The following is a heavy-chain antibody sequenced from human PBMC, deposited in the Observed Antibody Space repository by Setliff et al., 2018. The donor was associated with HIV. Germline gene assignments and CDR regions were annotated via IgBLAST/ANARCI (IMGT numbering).Heavy chain of an antibody. V-gene: IGHV1-2*02. J-gene: IGHJ4*02. CDR3: ARTLPQYTNLFDY. Sequence: ASVKVSCKASGYTFTAYYIHWVRQAPGQGLEWMGWINPNSGGTSYAQKFQGRVTMTRDTSISTAYMELSRLRSDDTAVYYCARTLPQYTNLFDYWGQGTLVTVYS. CDR1: GYTFTAYY. CDR2: INPNSGGT. D-gene: IGHD5-18*01.